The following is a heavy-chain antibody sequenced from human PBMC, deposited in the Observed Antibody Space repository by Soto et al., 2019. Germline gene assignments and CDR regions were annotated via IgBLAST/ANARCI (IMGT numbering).Heavy chain of an antibody. CDR1: GFTFNNYG. CDR3: VKDYHDTLAGYYGPDY. D-gene: IGHD3-9*01. Sequence: QVQLVESGGGVVQPGRSLRLSCVASGFTFNNYGIHWVRQAPGKGLEWVTVISYDGNTKYYADSVKGRFTISRDNSKNTLYLQLNSLRPEDTAVYYCVKDYHDTLAGYYGPDYWGQGTLVTVSS. CDR2: ISYDGNTK. J-gene: IGHJ4*02. V-gene: IGHV3-30*18.